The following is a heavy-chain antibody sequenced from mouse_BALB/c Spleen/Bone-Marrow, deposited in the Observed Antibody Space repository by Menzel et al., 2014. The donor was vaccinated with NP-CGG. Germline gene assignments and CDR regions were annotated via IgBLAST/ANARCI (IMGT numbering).Heavy chain of an antibody. V-gene: IGHV1S81*02. J-gene: IGHJ1*01. CDR3: ARWLLQYFDV. CDR2: INPSNGRT. Sequence: VKLQESGAELVKPGASVELSCKASGYTFTRYWMHWVKQRPGQGLEWIGEINPSNGRTNYNEKFKSKATLTVDKSSNTAYTQLSSLTSEDSAVYYCARWLLQYFDVWGAGTTVTVSS. CDR1: GYTFTRYW. D-gene: IGHD2-3*01.